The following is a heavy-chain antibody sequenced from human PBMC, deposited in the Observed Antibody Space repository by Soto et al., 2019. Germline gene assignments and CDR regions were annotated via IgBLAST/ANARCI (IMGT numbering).Heavy chain of an antibody. CDR3: ARELRGDYYYGMDV. D-gene: IGHD4-17*01. J-gene: IGHJ6*02. CDR2: IYYSGST. CDR1: GGSISSYY. V-gene: IGHV4-59*01. Sequence: PSETLSLTCTVSGGSISSYYWSWIRQPPGKGLEWIGYIYYSGSTNYNPSLKSRVTISVDTSKNQFSLKLSSVTAADTAVYYCARELRGDYYYGMDVWGQGTTVTVSS.